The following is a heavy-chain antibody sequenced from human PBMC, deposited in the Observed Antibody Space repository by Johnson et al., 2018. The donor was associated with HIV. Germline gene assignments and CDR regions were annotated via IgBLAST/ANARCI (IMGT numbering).Heavy chain of an antibody. D-gene: IGHD4-17*01. CDR2: IRYDGSNK. Sequence: QVQLVESGGGLVQPGGSLRLSCAASGFTVSSTYMSWLRQAPGKGLEWVAFIRYDGSNKYYADSVKGRFTISRDNSKNTLYLQMNSLRAEDTALYFCVKDLGDYGDSGRYVFDVWGQGTLVTVSS. CDR1: GFTVSSTY. V-gene: IGHV3-30*02. CDR3: VKDLGDYGDSGRYVFDV. J-gene: IGHJ3*01.